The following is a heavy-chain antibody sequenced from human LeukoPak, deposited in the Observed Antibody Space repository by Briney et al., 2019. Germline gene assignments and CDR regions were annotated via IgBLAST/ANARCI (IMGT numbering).Heavy chain of an antibody. CDR1: GFTFSTSA. CDR3: AAEGPHDFFDY. CDR2: IVVGSGNT. V-gene: IGHV1-58*01. J-gene: IGHJ4*02. D-gene: IGHD3-3*01. Sequence: SVKVSCKASGFTFSTSAVQWVRQARGQRLEWIGWIVVGSGNTHYALKFQERVTITRDVSTNTAYMELSSLRSEDTAVYYCAAEGPHDFFDYWGQGTLVTVPS.